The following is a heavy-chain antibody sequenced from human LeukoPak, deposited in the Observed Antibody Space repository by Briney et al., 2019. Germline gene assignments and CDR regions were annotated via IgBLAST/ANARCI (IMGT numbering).Heavy chain of an antibody. CDR2: ISYDGSTK. CDR3: AKDLVPGELPQSYYYYGMDV. Sequence: GGSLRLSCAASGFTFSRYWMTWVRQAPGKGLEWVAVISYDGSTKYYADSVKGRFTISRDNSKNTLYLQMNSLRAEDTAVYYCAKDLVPGELPQSYYYYGMDVWGQGTTVTVSS. CDR1: GFTFSRYW. D-gene: IGHD1-26*01. J-gene: IGHJ6*02. V-gene: IGHV3-30*18.